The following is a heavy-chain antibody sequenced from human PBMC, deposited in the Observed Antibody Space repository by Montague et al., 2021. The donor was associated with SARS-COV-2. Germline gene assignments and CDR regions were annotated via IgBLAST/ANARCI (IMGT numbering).Heavy chain of an antibody. CDR3: ARDLNEYSSSGGFDY. CDR1: GGSISSSSYY. CDR2: IYYSGST. D-gene: IGHD6-6*01. V-gene: IGHV4-39*07. J-gene: IGHJ4*02. Sequence: SETLSLTCTVSGGSISSSSYYWGWIRQPPGKELEWIGSIYYSGSTYYNPSLKSRVTISVDTSKNQFSLKLSSVTAADTAVYYCARDLNEYSSSGGFDYWGQGTLVTVSS.